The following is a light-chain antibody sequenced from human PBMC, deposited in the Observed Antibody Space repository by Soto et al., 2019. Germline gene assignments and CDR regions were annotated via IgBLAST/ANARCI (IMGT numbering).Light chain of an antibody. J-gene: IGLJ1*01. CDR2: SNN. CDR3: AAWDDSLSYV. Sequence: QSALTQPPSASGTPGQRVTISCSGSSSNIGSNTVNWYQQLPGTAPKLLIYSNNQRPSGVPDRFSGSKSGTSASLAISGLQSEDEADYYCAAWDDSLSYVLGTGTKVTVL. V-gene: IGLV1-44*01. CDR1: SSNIGSNT.